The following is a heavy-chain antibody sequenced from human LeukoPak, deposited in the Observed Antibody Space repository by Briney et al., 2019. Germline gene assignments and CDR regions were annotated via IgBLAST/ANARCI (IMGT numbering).Heavy chain of an antibody. D-gene: IGHD2-15*01. CDR3: ASRPDQHLLYYFDY. V-gene: IGHV1-2*02. CDR2: INPNSGGT. Sequence: ASVKVSCKASGYTFTGYYMHWVRQAPGQGLEWMGWINPNSGGTKYAQKFQGRVTMTSDASISTAYMELSSLRSDDTAVYYCASRPDQHLLYYFDYWGQGALVTVSS. J-gene: IGHJ4*02. CDR1: GYTFTGYY.